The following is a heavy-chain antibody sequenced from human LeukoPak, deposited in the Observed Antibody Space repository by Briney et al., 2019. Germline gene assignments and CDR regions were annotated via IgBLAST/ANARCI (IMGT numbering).Heavy chain of an antibody. Sequence: SETLSLTCTVSGGSISSYYWSWIRQPPGKGLEWIGYIYYSGSTNYNPSLKSRVTISVDTSKNQFSLKLSSVTAADTAVYYCARRSGIAAAGAVDYWGQGTLVTVSS. CDR2: IYYSGST. CDR1: GGSISSYY. CDR3: ARRSGIAAAGAVDY. V-gene: IGHV4-59*08. D-gene: IGHD6-13*01. J-gene: IGHJ4*02.